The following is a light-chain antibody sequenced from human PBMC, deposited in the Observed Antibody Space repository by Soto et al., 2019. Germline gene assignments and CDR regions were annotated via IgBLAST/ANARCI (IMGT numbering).Light chain of an antibody. V-gene: IGKV4-1*01. CDR3: HQYYDTPPT. CDR2: WAS. CDR1: QSVLYSSNNKNY. J-gene: IGKJ5*01. Sequence: DIVMTQSPESLAVSLGERATINCKSSQSVLYSSNNKNYLNWYQQKPGQPPKLLIYWASVRESGVPDRFSGSGSGTDFTLTIRSVQAEDVAVYYCHQYYDTPPTFGQGTRLEIK.